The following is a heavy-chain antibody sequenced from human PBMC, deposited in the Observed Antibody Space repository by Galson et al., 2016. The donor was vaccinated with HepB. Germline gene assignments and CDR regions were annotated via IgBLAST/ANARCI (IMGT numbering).Heavy chain of an antibody. D-gene: IGHD6-19*01. CDR1: GFTFSSYS. CDR2: ISTSSSYI. J-gene: IGHJ4*02. Sequence: SLRLSCAASGFTFSSYSMNWVRQAPGMGLEWVSSISTSSSYIYVTDSVKGRFTISRDNAKNSLYLQMSSLRAEDTAVYCCARALSGWDGFDYWGQGTLVIVSS. V-gene: IGHV3-21*04. CDR3: ARALSGWDGFDY.